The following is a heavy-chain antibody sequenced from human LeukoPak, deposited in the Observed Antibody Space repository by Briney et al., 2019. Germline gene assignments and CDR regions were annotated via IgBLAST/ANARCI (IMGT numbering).Heavy chain of an antibody. Sequence: ASVKVSCKASGYTFTSYGISWARQAPGQGLEWMGWISAYNGNTNYAQKLQGRVTMTTDTSTSTAYMELRSLRSDDTAVYYCARAPRYYYDSSGYYPDHWGQGTLVTVSS. J-gene: IGHJ4*02. D-gene: IGHD3-22*01. CDR1: GYTFTSYG. CDR2: ISAYNGNT. V-gene: IGHV1-18*01. CDR3: ARAPRYYYDSSGYYPDH.